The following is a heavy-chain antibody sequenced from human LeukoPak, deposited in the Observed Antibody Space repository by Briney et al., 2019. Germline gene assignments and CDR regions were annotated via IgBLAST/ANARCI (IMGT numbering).Heavy chain of an antibody. V-gene: IGHV3-33*05. CDR1: GFTISSSC. J-gene: IGHJ4*02. CDR3: PRCNREDVYWEVPAVEFDY. CDR2: ISYDGSNE. Sequence: GRSLRLSCAASGFTISSSCMHWARQAPGKGLEWVGFISYDGSNEYIGYPVKGRSTISRDNSNNSMYLQMKSLRAEDMGAYYCPRCNREDVYWEVPAVEFDYWGQETLVTVPS. D-gene: IGHD2-2*01.